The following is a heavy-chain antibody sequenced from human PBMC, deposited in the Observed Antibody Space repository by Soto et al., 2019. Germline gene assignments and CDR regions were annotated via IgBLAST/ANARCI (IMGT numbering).Heavy chain of an antibody. Sequence: PSETLSLTCTVSGGSISSYYWSWIRQPPGKGLEWIGYIYYSGSTNYNPSLKSRVTISVDTSKNQFSLKLSSVTAADTAVYYCARGNLRFLEWSLGPWGQGTLVTVSS. CDR2: IYYSGST. D-gene: IGHD3-3*01. CDR1: GGSISSYY. V-gene: IGHV4-59*01. CDR3: ARGNLRFLEWSLGP. J-gene: IGHJ5*02.